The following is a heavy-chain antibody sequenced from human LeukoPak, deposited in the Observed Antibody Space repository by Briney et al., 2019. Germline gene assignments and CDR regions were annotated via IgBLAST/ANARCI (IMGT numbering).Heavy chain of an antibody. D-gene: IGHD4-23*01. CDR3: ARMAPTTVVTPGSGNYYYGMDV. V-gene: IGHV4-39*07. CDR2: IYYSGST. Sequence: PSETLSLTCTVSGGTISSSSYYWGWIRQPPGKGLEWIGSIYYSGSTYYNPSLKSRVTISVDTSKNQFSLKLSSVTAADTAVYYCARMAPTTVVTPGSGNYYYGMDVWGQGTTVTVSS. CDR1: GGTISSSSYY. J-gene: IGHJ6*02.